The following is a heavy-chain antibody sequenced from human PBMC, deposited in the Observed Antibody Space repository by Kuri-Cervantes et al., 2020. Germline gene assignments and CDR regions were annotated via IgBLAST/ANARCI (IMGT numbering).Heavy chain of an antibody. V-gene: IGHV1-46*01. CDR3: ARGGSSGYYYGLDYGMDV. CDR1: GYTFTSYY. CDR2: INPSGGST. D-gene: IGHD3-22*01. Sequence: SVKVSCKASGYTFTSYYMHWVRQAPGQGLEWMGIINPSGGSTSYAQKFQGRVTMTRDTSTSTVYMELSSLRSEDTAVYYCARGGSSGYYYGLDYGMDVWGQGTTVTVSS. J-gene: IGHJ6*02.